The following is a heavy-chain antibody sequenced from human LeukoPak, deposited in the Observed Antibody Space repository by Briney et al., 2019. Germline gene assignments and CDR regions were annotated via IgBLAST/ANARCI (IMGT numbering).Heavy chain of an antibody. D-gene: IGHD2-21*02. CDR3: ARGGFYCGGDCYVDY. CDR2: INHSGST. J-gene: IGHJ4*02. V-gene: IGHV4-34*01. CDR1: GGSFSTYY. Sequence: AETLSLTCAVYGGSFSTYYWSWIRQPPGKGLEWIGEINHSGSTNYNPSLKSRVTISVDTSKNQFSLKLSSVTAADTAVYYCARGGFYCGGDCYVDYWGQGTLVTVSS.